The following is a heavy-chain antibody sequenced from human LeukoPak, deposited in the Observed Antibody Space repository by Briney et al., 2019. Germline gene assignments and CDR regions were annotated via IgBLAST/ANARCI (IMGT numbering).Heavy chain of an antibody. CDR1: CGSISSYY. D-gene: IGHD2/OR15-2a*01. J-gene: IGHJ4*02. Sequence: SETLSLTCTVSCGSISSYYWSWIRQPAGKGLEWIGRIYTSGSTNYNPSLKSRVTMSVDTSKNQFSPKLSSVTAADTAVYYCAREGPLWPFDYWGQGTLVTVSS. CDR3: AREGPLWPFDY. V-gene: IGHV4-4*07. CDR2: IYTSGST.